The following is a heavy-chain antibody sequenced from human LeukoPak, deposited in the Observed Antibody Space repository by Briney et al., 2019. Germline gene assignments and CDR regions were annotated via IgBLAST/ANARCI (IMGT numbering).Heavy chain of an antibody. J-gene: IGHJ4*02. Sequence: VYLGGSLRLSCRASGFSLSDFWMHWVRQAPGEGLMWVSRINRDGRSAGYADFVKGRFTISRDNSKNTLAMQMDSLTVEDTGVYYCARGKRGFGDPYSYSDYWGQGVLVTVSS. CDR2: INRDGRSA. CDR1: GFSLSDFW. D-gene: IGHD3-16*01. CDR3: ARGKRGFGDPYSYSDY. V-gene: IGHV3-74*01.